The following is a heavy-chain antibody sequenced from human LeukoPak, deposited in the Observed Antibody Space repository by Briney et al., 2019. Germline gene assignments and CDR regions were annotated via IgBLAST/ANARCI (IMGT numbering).Heavy chain of an antibody. CDR3: ARGLTYYYDSSGYYL. CDR2: IYYSGST. V-gene: IGHV4-39*07. J-gene: IGHJ5*02. CDR1: GGSISSSSYY. D-gene: IGHD3-22*01. Sequence: PSETLSLTCTVSGGSISSSSYYWGWIRQPPGKGLEWIGSIYYSGSTYYNPSLKSRVTISVDTSKNQFSLKLSSVTAADTAVYYCARGLTYYYDSSGYYLWGQGTLVTVSS.